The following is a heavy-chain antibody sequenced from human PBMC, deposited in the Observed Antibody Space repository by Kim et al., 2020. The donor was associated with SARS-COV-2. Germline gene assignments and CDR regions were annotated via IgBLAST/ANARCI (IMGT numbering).Heavy chain of an antibody. V-gene: IGHV3-23*01. Sequence: GGSLRLSCAASGFTFSSYVMSWVRQAPGKGLEWVSAIYTGGGTRYTDSVQGRFTMSRDNSKNTLYLQMNSLRAEDTALYYCAKGVSGWYFDYWGQGTLVTVSS. CDR2: IYTGGGT. J-gene: IGHJ4*02. CDR1: GFTFSSYV. CDR3: AKGVSGWYFDY. D-gene: IGHD6-19*01.